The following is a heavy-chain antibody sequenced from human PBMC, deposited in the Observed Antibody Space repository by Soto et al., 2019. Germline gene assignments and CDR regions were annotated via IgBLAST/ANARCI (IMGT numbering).Heavy chain of an antibody. CDR2: ISSSSSTI. CDR3: ARRGGYCSGGSCYYAFDY. CDR1: GFTFSSYS. Sequence: GGSLRLSCAASGFTFSSYSMNWVRQAPGKGLEWVSYISSSSSTIYYADSVKGRFTISRDNAKNSLYLQMNSLRAEDTAVYYCARRGGYCSGGSCYYAFDYWGQGTLVTVSS. V-gene: IGHV3-48*01. J-gene: IGHJ4*02. D-gene: IGHD2-15*01.